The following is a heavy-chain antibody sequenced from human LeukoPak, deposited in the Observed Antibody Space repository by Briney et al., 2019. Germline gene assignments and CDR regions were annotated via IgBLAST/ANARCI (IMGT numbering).Heavy chain of an antibody. CDR1: GFTFSSYW. CDR3: ARGSPQGGPAGNWFDP. CDR2: IKQDGSEK. V-gene: IGHV3-7*03. J-gene: IGHJ5*02. Sequence: PGGSLRLSCAASGFTFSSYWMSWVRQAPGKGLEWVANIKQDGSEKYYVDSVKGRFTISRDNAKNSLYLQMNSLRAEDTAVNYCARGSPQGGPAGNWFDPWGQGTLVTVSS. D-gene: IGHD6-13*01.